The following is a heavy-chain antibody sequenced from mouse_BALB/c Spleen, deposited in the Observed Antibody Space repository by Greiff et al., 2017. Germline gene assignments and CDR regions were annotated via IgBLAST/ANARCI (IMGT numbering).Heavy chain of an antibody. D-gene: IGHD2-2*01. Sequence: VQLQQSGAELARPGASVKLSCKASGYTFTSYWMQWVKQRPGQGLEWIGAIYPGDGDTRYTQKFKGKATLTADKSSSTAYMQLSSLASEDSAVYYCARSGDYGYDFDYWGQGTTLTVSS. J-gene: IGHJ2*01. V-gene: IGHV1-87*01. CDR3: ARSGDYGYDFDY. CDR1: GYTFTSYW. CDR2: IYPGDGDT.